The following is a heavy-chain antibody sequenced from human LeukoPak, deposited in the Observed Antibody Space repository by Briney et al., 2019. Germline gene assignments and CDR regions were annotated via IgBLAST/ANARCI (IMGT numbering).Heavy chain of an antibody. CDR2: ISGSGGST. V-gene: IGHV3-23*01. J-gene: IGHJ4*02. Sequence: LPGGSLRLSCAASGFTFSSYAMSWVRQAPGKGLEWVSAISGSGGSTYYADSVKGRFTISRDNSKNTLYLQMNSLRAEDTAVYYCAKVSLGVVVPAAEDDYWGQGTLVTVSS. CDR3: AKVSLGVVVPAAEDDY. CDR1: GFTFSSYA. D-gene: IGHD2-2*01.